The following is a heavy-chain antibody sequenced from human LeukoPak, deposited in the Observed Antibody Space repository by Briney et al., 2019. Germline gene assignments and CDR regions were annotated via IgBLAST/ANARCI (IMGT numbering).Heavy chain of an antibody. CDR3: ARDQGEWELGLFWFDP. Sequence: ASVKVSCKASGGTFSSYAISWVRQAPGQGLEWMGGIIPIFGTANYAQKFQGRVTITTDESTSTAYMELSSLRSEDTAVYYCARDQGEWELGLFWFDPWGQGTLVTVSS. V-gene: IGHV1-69*05. D-gene: IGHD1-26*01. J-gene: IGHJ5*02. CDR1: GGTFSSYA. CDR2: IIPIFGTA.